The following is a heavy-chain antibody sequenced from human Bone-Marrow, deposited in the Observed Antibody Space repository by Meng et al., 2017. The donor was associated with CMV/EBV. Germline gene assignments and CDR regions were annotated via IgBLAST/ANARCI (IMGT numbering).Heavy chain of an antibody. V-gene: IGHV1-18*01. CDR2: ISAYNGYT. Sequence: SGYYFPNHGIRWVRQAPGQGLEWMGWISAYNGYTNFAQVFQGRVTLTTDTSTDTAYMELMSLRSDDTAVYYCARSPLYFYDSSGYEDWGQGTLVTVSS. D-gene: IGHD3-22*01. J-gene: IGHJ4*02. CDR1: GYYFPNHG. CDR3: ARSPLYFYDSSGYED.